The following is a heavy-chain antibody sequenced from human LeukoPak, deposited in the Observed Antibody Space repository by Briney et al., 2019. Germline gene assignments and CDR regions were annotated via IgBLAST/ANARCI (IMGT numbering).Heavy chain of an antibody. V-gene: IGHV3-21*01. J-gene: IGHJ6*02. Sequence: GGSLRLSCAASGFTFSSYRMNWVRQAPGKGLEWVSSISDSSSCIYHADSVKGRFTISRDNAKNSVYLQMNSLRAEDTATYYCTKGENGMDVWGQGTTVTVSS. D-gene: IGHD1-26*01. CDR3: TKGENGMDV. CDR2: ISDSSSCI. CDR1: GFTFSSYR.